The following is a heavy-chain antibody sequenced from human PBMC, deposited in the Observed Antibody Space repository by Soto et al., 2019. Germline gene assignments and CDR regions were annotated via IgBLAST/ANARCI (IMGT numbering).Heavy chain of an antibody. CDR1: GFTVSSNY. V-gene: IGHV3-66*01. Sequence: GGSLRLSCAASGFTVSSNYMSWVRQAPGKGLEWVSVIYSGGSTYYADSVKGRFTISRDNSKNTLYLQMNSLRAEDTAVYYCARDMVSSFHLGDLSLYYFDFWGQGTLVPVSS. D-gene: IGHD3-16*02. CDR3: ARDMVSSFHLGDLSLYYFDF. CDR2: IYSGGST. J-gene: IGHJ4*02.